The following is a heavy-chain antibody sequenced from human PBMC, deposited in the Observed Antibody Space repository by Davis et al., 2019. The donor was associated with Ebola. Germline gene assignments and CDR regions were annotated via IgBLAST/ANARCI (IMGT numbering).Heavy chain of an antibody. CDR3: ARDRGFSREYYYGMDV. Sequence: MPSETLSLTCTVSGDSISNYYWNWIRQPPGKGLEWIGYIYYSGSTSYNPSLKSRVTISVDTSKNQFSLKLSSVTAADTAVYYCARDRGFSREYYYGMDVWGKGTTVTVSS. CDR1: GDSISNYY. D-gene: IGHD6-13*01. V-gene: IGHV4-59*01. J-gene: IGHJ6*04. CDR2: IYYSGST.